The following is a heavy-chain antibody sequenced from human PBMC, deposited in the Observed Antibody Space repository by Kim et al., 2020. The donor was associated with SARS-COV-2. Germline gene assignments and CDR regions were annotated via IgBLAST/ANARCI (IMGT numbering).Heavy chain of an antibody. V-gene: IGHV1-8*01. J-gene: IGHJ6*02. Sequence: NSAYAQKIQGRVTMTRNTSMSTAYMELSSLRSDDTAVYYCARRLRPHMDVWGQGTTVTVSS. CDR3: ARRLRPHMDV. D-gene: IGHD4-17*01. CDR2: NS.